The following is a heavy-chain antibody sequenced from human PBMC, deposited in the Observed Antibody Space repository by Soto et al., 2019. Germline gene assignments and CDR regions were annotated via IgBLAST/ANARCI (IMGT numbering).Heavy chain of an antibody. CDR1: GGSISSYY. Sequence: QVQLQELGPGLVKPSETLSLTCTVSGGSISSYYWSCIRQPPGKGLEWLGYIYYSGRTNYNPSIKSGVTITVDTSKNQFALKLSSVTAADTAVYYCAGLYFQGGGSWTPYYYYYMDVWGKGTTVTVSS. D-gene: IGHD6-13*01. CDR3: AGLYFQGGGSWTPYYYYYMDV. J-gene: IGHJ6*03. V-gene: IGHV4-59*08. CDR2: IYYSGRT.